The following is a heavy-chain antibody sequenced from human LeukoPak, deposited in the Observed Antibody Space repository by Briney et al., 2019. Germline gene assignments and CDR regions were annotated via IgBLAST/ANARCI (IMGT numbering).Heavy chain of an antibody. D-gene: IGHD2-15*01. Sequence: GGSLRLSCAASGFSFSSYAMNWVRQAPGKGLEWVSLISWDGGSTYYADSVKGRFTISRDNSKNSLYLQMNSLRAEDTALYYCAKAVANYMDVWGKGTTVTVSS. V-gene: IGHV3-43D*03. CDR1: GFSFSSYA. J-gene: IGHJ6*03. CDR2: ISWDGGST. CDR3: AKAVANYMDV.